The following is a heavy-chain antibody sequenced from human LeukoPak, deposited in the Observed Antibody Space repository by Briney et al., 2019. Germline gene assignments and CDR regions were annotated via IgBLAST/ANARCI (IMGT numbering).Heavy chain of an antibody. CDR2: INHSGST. Sequence: PSETLSITCAVYGGSFSGYYWSWIRQPPGKGLEWIGEINHSGSTNYNPSLKSRVTISVDTSKNQFSLKLSSVTAADTAVYYCARQRLYYYDRAFDYWGQGTLVTVSS. D-gene: IGHD3-22*01. CDR1: GGSFSGYY. V-gene: IGHV4-34*01. J-gene: IGHJ4*02. CDR3: ARQRLYYYDRAFDY.